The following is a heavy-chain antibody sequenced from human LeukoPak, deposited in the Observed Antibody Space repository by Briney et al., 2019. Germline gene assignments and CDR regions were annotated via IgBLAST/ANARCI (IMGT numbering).Heavy chain of an antibody. CDR3: ARDRAQYDSRWSNWFDP. V-gene: IGHV4-61*02. D-gene: IGHD3-22*01. CDR2: IFTIGST. J-gene: IGHJ5*02. CDR1: GGSISSGSYS. Sequence: SETLSLTYTVSGGSISSGSYSWSWLRQPAGKGLEWIGRIFTIGSTNYNPSLNSRVTISVDTSTNQFSLRLSSVTAADTAVYYCARDRAQYDSRWSNWFDPWGQGTLVTVSS.